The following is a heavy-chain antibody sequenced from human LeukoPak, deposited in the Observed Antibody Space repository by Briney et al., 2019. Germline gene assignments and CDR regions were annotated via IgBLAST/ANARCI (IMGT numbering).Heavy chain of an antibody. CDR3: ARAIYCTTDCRPNN. V-gene: IGHV4-39*07. CDR1: GGSISGSSYY. J-gene: IGHJ4*02. D-gene: IGHD2-8*01. CDR2: IHYSGTT. Sequence: SETLSLTCTVSGGSISGSSYYWGWLRQPPGKGLEWIGSIHYSGTTYYNPSLKSRVTMSVDTSKNQFSLNLSSVTAADTAVYYCARAIYCTTDCRPNNWGQGTLVTVSS.